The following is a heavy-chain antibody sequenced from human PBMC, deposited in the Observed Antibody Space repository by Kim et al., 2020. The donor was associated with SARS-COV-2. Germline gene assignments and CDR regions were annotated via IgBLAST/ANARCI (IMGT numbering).Heavy chain of an antibody. J-gene: IGHJ6*02. CDR1: GGSFSGYY. V-gene: IGHV4-34*01. Sequence: SETLSLTCAVYGGSFSGYYWSWIRQPPGKGLEWIGEINHSGSTNYNPSLKSRVTISVDTSKNQFSLKLSSVTAADTAVYYCARGGYSYGILYDYYYYGMDVWGQGTTVTVSS. CDR3: ARGGYSYGILYDYYYYGMDV. CDR2: INHSGST. D-gene: IGHD5-18*01.